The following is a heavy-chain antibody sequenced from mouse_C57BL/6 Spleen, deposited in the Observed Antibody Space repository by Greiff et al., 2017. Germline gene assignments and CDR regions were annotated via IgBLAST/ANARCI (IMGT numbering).Heavy chain of an antibody. J-gene: IGHJ4*01. D-gene: IGHD1-1*01. V-gene: IGHV1-81*01. CDR2: IYPRSGNT. CDR1: GYTFTSYG. Sequence: VQLQQSGAELARPGASVKLSCKASGYTFTSYGISWVKQRTGQGLEWIGEIYPRSGNTYYNEKFKGKATLTADKSSSTAYMELRSLTSEDSAVYFCARFITTVVGGAMDYWGQGTSVTVSS. CDR3: ARFITTVVGGAMDY.